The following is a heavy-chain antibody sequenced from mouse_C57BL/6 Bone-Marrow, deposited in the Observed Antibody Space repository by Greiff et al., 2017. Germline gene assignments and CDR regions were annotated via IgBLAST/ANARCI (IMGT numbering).Heavy chain of an antibody. CDR1: GYTFTSYW. CDR3: AREGGIRNWYFDV. Sequence: VQLQQSGAELVMPGASVKLSCKASGYTFTSYWMHWVKQRPGQGLEWIGEIDPSDSYTNYNQKFKGKSTLTVDKSSSTAYMQLSSLTSEDSAVYYCAREGGIRNWYFDVWGTGTTVTVSS. J-gene: IGHJ1*03. CDR2: IDPSDSYT. V-gene: IGHV1-69*01.